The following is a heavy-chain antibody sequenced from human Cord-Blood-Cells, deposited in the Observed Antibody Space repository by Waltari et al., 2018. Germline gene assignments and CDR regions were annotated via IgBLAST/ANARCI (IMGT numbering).Heavy chain of an antibody. V-gene: IGHV4-34*01. CDR2: INHSGST. Sequence: QVQLQQWGAGLLKPSETLSLTCAVYGGSFSGYYWSWIRQHPGKGLEWIGEINHSGSTNYNPSLKSRVTISVDTSKNQFSLKLSSVTAADTAVYYCARRGTYCSGGSCYSWFDPWGQGTLVTVSS. J-gene: IGHJ5*02. CDR1: GGSFSGYY. CDR3: ARRGTYCSGGSCYSWFDP. D-gene: IGHD2-15*01.